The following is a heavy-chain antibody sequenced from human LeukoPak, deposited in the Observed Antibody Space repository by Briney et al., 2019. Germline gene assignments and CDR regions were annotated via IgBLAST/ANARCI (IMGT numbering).Heavy chain of an antibody. Sequence: ASVKVSCKASGYTFTSYGISWVRQAPGQGLEWMGWISAYNGNTNYAQKLQGRVTMTTDTSTSTAYMELSSLRSEDTAVYYCATTPVWGYDSSGYTWGQGTLVTVSS. V-gene: IGHV1-18*01. CDR1: GYTFTSYG. D-gene: IGHD3-22*01. CDR3: ATTPVWGYDSSGYT. J-gene: IGHJ5*02. CDR2: ISAYNGNT.